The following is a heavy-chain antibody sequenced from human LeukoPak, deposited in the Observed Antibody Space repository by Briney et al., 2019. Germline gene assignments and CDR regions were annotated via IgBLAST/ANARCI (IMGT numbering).Heavy chain of an antibody. CDR1: GFTFTDHP. J-gene: IGHJ4*02. D-gene: IGHD3-16*01. Sequence: GGSLRLSCVASGFTFTDHPMNWVRQAPGKGLEWISYIGGDGIAFYADSVKGRFTASKDDARKSMYLQMNSLRVEDTAVYYCAKDRANWATDDWGQGTQVTVSS. CDR3: AKDRANWATDD. V-gene: IGHV3-69-1*01. CDR2: IGGDGIA.